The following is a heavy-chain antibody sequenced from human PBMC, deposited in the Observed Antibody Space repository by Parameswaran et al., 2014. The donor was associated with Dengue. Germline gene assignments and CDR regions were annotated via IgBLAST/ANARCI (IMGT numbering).Heavy chain of an antibody. V-gene: IGHV3-11*01. J-gene: IGHJ4*02. Sequence: GESLKISCTASGFTFTEYYMAWIRQAPGKGLEWVSYSSSSGDTIHYADSVKGRFTISRDNAKNSLYLQMDSLRAEDTAMYYCARDRFGLFDYWGQGTLVTVSS. CDR1: GFTFTEYY. D-gene: IGHD3-3*01. CDR3: ARDRFGLFDY. CDR2: SSSSGDTI.